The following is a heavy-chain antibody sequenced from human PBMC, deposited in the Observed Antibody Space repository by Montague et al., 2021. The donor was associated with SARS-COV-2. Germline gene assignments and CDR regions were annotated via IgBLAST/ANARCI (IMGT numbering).Heavy chain of an antibody. J-gene: IGHJ4*02. D-gene: IGHD2-15*01. CDR1: GDSVSTHSRS. CDR2: TYFKSEWYS. V-gene: IGHV6-1*01. Sequence: CAISGDSVSTHSRSSNWHTLAPQRRFECLGRTYFKSEWYSDSSVSVKSRISIKPDTSKNQFSLQLNSVTPADTAVYYCARAKRGSCGDGNCYQYFFNYWGQGTMVTVSS. CDR3: ARAKRGSCGDGNCYQYFFNY.